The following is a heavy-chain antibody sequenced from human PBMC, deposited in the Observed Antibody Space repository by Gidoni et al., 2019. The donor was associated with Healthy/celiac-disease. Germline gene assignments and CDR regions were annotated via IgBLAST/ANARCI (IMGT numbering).Heavy chain of an antibody. CDR2: INWNGGST. Sequence: WVRQAPGKGLEWVSGINWNGGSTGYADSVKGRFTISRANAKNSLYLQMNSLRVEDTALYYCAREKCGGDCFDAFDIWGQGTMVTVSS. J-gene: IGHJ3*02. V-gene: IGHV3-20*03. CDR3: AREKCGGDCFDAFDI. D-gene: IGHD2-21*02.